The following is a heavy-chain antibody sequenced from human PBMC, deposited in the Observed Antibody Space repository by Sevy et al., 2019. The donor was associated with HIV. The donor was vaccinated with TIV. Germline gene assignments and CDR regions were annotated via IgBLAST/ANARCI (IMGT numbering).Heavy chain of an antibody. CDR1: GFTLGSYT. D-gene: IGHD2-21*02. Sequence: GGSLRLSCAASGFTLGSYTMNWVRQAPGEGLEWVASISANGGRTYYADSVKGRFTISRDSSKGLLYLQMNSLTAEDTAIFYCATALQKLPFHPHHFDYWGQGTLVTVSS. CDR3: ATALQKLPFHPHHFDY. J-gene: IGHJ4*02. V-gene: IGHV3-23*01. CDR2: ISANGGRT.